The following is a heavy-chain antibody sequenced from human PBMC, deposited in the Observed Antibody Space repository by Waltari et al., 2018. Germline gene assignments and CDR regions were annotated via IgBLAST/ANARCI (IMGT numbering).Heavy chain of an antibody. D-gene: IGHD3-16*01. Sequence: QLVDSGGGLVKPGGSISLSCAASGFIFSSYSIHWVRQAPGKGLEWVSSISNSGSFVYYGDSVKGRFTISRDNAKNSLSLQMNNLRVEDTAVYYCTRGVRLEAAWVSYNWFDTWGQGTLVTVSS. CDR1: GFIFSSYS. CDR3: TRGVRLEAAWVSYNWFDT. V-gene: IGHV3-21*01. CDR2: ISNSGSFV. J-gene: IGHJ5*02.